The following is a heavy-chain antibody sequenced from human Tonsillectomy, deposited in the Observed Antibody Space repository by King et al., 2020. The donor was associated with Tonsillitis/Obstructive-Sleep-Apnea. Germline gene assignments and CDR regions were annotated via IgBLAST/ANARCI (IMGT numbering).Heavy chain of an antibody. V-gene: IGHV1-2*02. Sequence: VQLVESGAEVKKPGASLKVSCKASGYTFTGYYMHWVRQAPGQGLEWMGWINPNSGGTNYAQKLQGRVTMTRDTSISTAYMELSRLRSDDTAVYYCASSLTGIIYGMDVWGQGTTVTVSS. CDR1: GYTFTGYY. CDR2: INPNSGGT. D-gene: IGHD1-20*01. J-gene: IGHJ6*02. CDR3: ASSLTGIIYGMDV.